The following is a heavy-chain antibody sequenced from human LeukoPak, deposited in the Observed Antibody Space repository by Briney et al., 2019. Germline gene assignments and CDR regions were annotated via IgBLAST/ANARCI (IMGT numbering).Heavy chain of an antibody. Sequence: GGSLRLSCAASGFTFSNYWMHWVRQAPGKGLVWVSRINSDGINTSYADSVKGRFTISRDNAKNTLNLQMNSLRAEDTAVYYCAKNVYDSSGYLASTDYWGQGTLVTVSS. J-gene: IGHJ4*02. CDR2: INSDGINT. V-gene: IGHV3-74*01. D-gene: IGHD3-22*01. CDR1: GFTFSNYW. CDR3: AKNVYDSSGYLASTDY.